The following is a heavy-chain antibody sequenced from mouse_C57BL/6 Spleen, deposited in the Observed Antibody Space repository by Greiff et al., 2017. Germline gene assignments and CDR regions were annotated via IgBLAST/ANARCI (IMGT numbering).Heavy chain of an antibody. D-gene: IGHD2-3*01. V-gene: IGHV1-74*01. CDR1: GYTFTSYW. Sequence: VQLQQPGAELVKPGASVKVSCKASGYTFTSYWMHWVKQRPGQGLEWIGRFHPSDSDTNYNPKFKGKATLTVDKSSSTAYMQLSSLTSEDSAVYDCAIYDGYYALDDWGQGTTLTVSS. CDR3: AIYDGYYALDD. CDR2: FHPSDSDT. J-gene: IGHJ2*01.